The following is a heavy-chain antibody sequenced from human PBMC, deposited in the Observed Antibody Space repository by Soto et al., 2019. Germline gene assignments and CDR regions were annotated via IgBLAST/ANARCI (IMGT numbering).Heavy chain of an antibody. D-gene: IGHD6-13*01. J-gene: IGHJ4*02. CDR1: GYTFTSYD. Sequence: QVQLVQSGAEVKKPGASVKVSCKASGYTFTSYDINWVRQATGQGLEWMGWMNPNSGNTGYAQEFQGRVTMTRNTSISTAYMALSSLRSDDTAVYFCARERAAAVFDYWGQGTLVTVSS. CDR3: ARERAAAVFDY. V-gene: IGHV1-8*01. CDR2: MNPNSGNT.